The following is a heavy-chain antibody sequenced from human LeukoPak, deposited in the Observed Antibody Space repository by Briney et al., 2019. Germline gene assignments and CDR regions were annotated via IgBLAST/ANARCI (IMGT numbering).Heavy chain of an antibody. CDR2: INHSGST. V-gene: IGHV4-34*01. J-gene: IGHJ5*02. D-gene: IGHD3-3*01. Sequence: PSETLSLTCAVYGGSFSGYYWSWIRQPPGKGLEWIGEINHSGSTNYNPSLKSRVTISVDTSKNQFSLKLSSVTAADTAVYYCARGGGNYDFWSGTLKHNWFDPWGQGTLVTVSP. CDR1: GGSFSGYY. CDR3: ARGGGNYDFWSGTLKHNWFDP.